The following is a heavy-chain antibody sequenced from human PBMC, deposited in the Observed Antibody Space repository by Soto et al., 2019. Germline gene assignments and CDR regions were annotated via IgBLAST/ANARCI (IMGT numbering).Heavy chain of an antibody. CDR3: ARVCGGDCHYGMDV. V-gene: IGHV4-31*02. Sequence: SQTLCVTWTVAGGSIISGGYYRSRHSQHPGKGLEWIGYIYYSGNTYYNPSLKSRLTISVDTSKNQFSLKLSSVTAADTAVYYCARVCGGDCHYGMDVWGQGTTVTVSS. D-gene: IGHD2-21*02. CDR2: IYYSGNT. CDR1: GGSIISGGYY. J-gene: IGHJ6*02.